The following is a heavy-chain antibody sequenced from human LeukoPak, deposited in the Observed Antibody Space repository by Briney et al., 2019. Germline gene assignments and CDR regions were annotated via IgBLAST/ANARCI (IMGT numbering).Heavy chain of an antibody. J-gene: IGHJ6*03. Sequence: ASVKVSCKASGYTFTSYGISWVRQAPGQGLEWMGWISAYNGNTNYAQKFQGRVTMTRNTSINTAYMELTSLRSEDTAVYYCARTGRTTRSYGSGSFWGYHYYYMDVWGKGTTVTIAS. CDR1: GYTFTSYG. V-gene: IGHV1-18*01. CDR3: ARTGRTTRSYGSGSFWGYHYYYMDV. D-gene: IGHD3-10*01. CDR2: ISAYNGNT.